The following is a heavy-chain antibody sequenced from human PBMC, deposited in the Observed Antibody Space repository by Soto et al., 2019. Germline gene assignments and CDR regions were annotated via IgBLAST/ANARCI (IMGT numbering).Heavy chain of an antibody. Sequence: ASVKVSCKASGYTFTSYYINWVRQATGQGLEWMGWMNPNSGNTGYAQKFQDRVTLTRNTSISTAYMELSSLRSEDTAVYYCARVLSWASYYDFWSGYYNYYYYGMDVWGQGTTVTV. V-gene: IGHV1-8*01. CDR1: GYTFTSYY. CDR3: ARVLSWASYYDFWSGYYNYYYYGMDV. D-gene: IGHD3-3*01. CDR2: MNPNSGNT. J-gene: IGHJ6*02.